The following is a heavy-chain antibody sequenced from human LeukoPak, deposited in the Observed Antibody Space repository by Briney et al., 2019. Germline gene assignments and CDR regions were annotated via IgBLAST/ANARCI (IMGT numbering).Heavy chain of an antibody. D-gene: IGHD3-16*01. CDR3: ASISSRGGLGY. CDR2: ISSSGSTI. J-gene: IGHJ4*02. V-gene: IGHV3-48*04. CDR1: GFTFSSYN. Sequence: GGSLRLSCAASGFTFSSYNMNWVRQAPGKGLEWVSYISSSGSTIYYADSVKGRFTISRDNAKNSLYLQMNSLRAEDTAVYYCASISSRGGLGYWGQGTLVTVSS.